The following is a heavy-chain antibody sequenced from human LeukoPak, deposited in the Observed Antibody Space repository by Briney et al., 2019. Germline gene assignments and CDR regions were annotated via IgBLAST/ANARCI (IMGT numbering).Heavy chain of an antibody. CDR2: ITGGGGST. D-gene: IGHD3-3*01. J-gene: IGHJ4*02. V-gene: IGHV3-23*01. CDR3: AKDGRSGAPFDR. CDR1: GFTVYNFA. Sequence: GGSLRLSCVASGFTVYNFAMSWVRQAPGKGLEWVSLITGGGGSTDYADSVKGRFTTSRDNSKNTLYLQMNSLRVEDTATYYCAKDGRSGAPFDRWGQGTVLTVSS.